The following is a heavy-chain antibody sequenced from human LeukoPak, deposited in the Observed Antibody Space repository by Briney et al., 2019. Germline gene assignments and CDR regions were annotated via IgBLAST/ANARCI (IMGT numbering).Heavy chain of an antibody. CDR1: GFTFSSYA. Sequence: GGSLRLSCAASGFTFSSYAMSLVRQAPGKGLEWVSAISGSGGSTYYADSVKGRFTISRDNSKNTLYLQMNSLRAEDTAVYYCAKDLPPGIAVAGIFQHWGQGTLVTVSS. V-gene: IGHV3-23*01. CDR2: ISGSGGST. J-gene: IGHJ1*01. D-gene: IGHD6-19*01. CDR3: AKDLPPGIAVAGIFQH.